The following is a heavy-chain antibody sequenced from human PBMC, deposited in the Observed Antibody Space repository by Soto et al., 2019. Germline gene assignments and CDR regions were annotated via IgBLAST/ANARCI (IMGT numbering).Heavy chain of an antibody. CDR2: INPNSGGT. CDR1: AYNFTGYY. D-gene: IGHD2-2*01. J-gene: IGHJ6*02. Sequence: SLNDSGTASAYNFTGYYMHWLRQPPRQGHEGMGSINPNSGGTNYAQKFQGWVTMTRDTSISAAYMELSRLRSDDTAVYYCARAWGAYCSSTSCYLDYYYGMDVWGQGTTVTVSS. CDR3: ARAWGAYCSSTSCYLDYYYGMDV. V-gene: IGHV1-2*04.